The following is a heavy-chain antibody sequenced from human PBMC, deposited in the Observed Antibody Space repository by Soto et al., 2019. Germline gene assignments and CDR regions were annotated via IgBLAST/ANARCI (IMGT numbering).Heavy chain of an antibody. Sequence: PSETLSLTCAVYGGSFSGYYWSWIRQPPGKGLEWIGEINHSGSTNYNPSLKSRVTISVDTSKNQFSLKLRSVTAADTAVYYCARYSSSANWFDPWGQGTLVTVS. D-gene: IGHD6-6*01. CDR2: INHSGST. CDR1: GGSFSGYY. V-gene: IGHV4-34*01. CDR3: ARYSSSANWFDP. J-gene: IGHJ5*02.